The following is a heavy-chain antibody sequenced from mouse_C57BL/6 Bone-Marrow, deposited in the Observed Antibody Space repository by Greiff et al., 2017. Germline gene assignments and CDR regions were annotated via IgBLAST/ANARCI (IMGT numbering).Heavy chain of an antibody. Sequence: VQLQQSGPELVKPGASVKISCKASGYSFTGYSMNWVKQRPEKGLEWIGEINPSTGGTTYNQKFKGKAKLTVAKSSSTAYMQLNSLTSEDSAVYYCARTGLGRDGYVDVWGKGTTVTVSS. D-gene: IGHD2-4*01. CDR2: INPSTGGT. CDR3: ARTGLGRDGYVDV. CDR1: GYSFTGYS. J-gene: IGHJ1*03. V-gene: IGHV1-42*01.